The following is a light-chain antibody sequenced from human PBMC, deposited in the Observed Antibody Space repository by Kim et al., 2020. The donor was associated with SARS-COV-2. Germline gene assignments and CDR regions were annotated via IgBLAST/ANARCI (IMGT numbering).Light chain of an antibody. CDR2: GAS. Sequence: LSPGERAPLSCRASQSVSSSYLAWYQQKPGQAPRLLIYGASSRATGIPDRFSGSGSGTDFTLTISRLEPEDFAVYYCQQYGSSLYSFGQGTKLEI. V-gene: IGKV3-20*01. CDR1: QSVSSSY. J-gene: IGKJ2*03. CDR3: QQYGSSLYS.